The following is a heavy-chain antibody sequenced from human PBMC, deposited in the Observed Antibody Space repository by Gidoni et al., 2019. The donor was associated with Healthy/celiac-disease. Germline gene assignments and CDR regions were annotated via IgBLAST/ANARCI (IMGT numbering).Heavy chain of an antibody. J-gene: IGHJ6*02. CDR2: IKQDGSEK. D-gene: IGHD3-22*01. CDR3: ARDRNYYDSSGGYYYGMDV. V-gene: IGHV3-7*01. Sequence: EVQLVESGGGLVQPGGSLRLSCAASGFSFSSSWMSWVRQAPGKGLEWVANIKQDGSEKYYVDSVKGRFTISRDNAKNSLYLQMNSLRAEDTAVYYCARDRNYYDSSGGYYYGMDVWGQGTTVTVSS. CDR1: GFSFSSSW.